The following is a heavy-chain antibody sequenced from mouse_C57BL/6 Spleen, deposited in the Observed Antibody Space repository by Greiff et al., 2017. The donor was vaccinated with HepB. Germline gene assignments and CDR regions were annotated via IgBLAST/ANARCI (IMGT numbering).Heavy chain of an antibody. CDR1: GFTFSSYG. V-gene: IGHV5-6*02. CDR2: ISSGGSYT. D-gene: IGHD1-1*01. J-gene: IGHJ2*01. Sequence: DVMLVESGGDLVKPGGSLKLSCAASGFTFSSYGMSWVRQTPDKRLEWVATISSGGSYTYYPDSVKGRFTISRDNAKNTLYLQMSSLKSEDTAMYYCARHYYGSSQYFDYWGQGTTLTVSS. CDR3: ARHYYGSSQYFDY.